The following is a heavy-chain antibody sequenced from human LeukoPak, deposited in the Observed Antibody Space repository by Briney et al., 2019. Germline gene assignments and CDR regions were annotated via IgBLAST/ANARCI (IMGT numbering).Heavy chain of an antibody. CDR2: IYPGDSDT. CDR1: GYSFTTYW. CDR3: ATGGYCTSTSCYSFFDY. J-gene: IGHJ4*02. V-gene: IGHV5-51*01. D-gene: IGHD2-2*02. Sequence: GESLKISCKGSGYSFTTYWIGWVRQMPGKGLERMGIIYPGDSDTRYSPSFQGQVTISADKSISTAYLQWSSLKASDTAMYYCATGGYCTSTSCYSFFDYWGQGTLVTVSS.